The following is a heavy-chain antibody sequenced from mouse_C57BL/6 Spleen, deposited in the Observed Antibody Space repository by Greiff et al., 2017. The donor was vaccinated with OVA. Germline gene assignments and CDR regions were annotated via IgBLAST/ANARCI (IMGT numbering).Heavy chain of an antibody. Sequence: DVMLVESGEGLVKPGGSLKLSCAASGFTFSSYAMSWVRQTPEKRLEWVAYISSGGDYIYYADTVKGRFTISRDNARNTLYLQMSSLKSEDTAMYYCTRERTGTGTYFDYWGQGTTLTVSS. V-gene: IGHV5-9-1*02. J-gene: IGHJ2*01. D-gene: IGHD4-1*01. CDR3: TRERTGTGTYFDY. CDR2: ISSGGDYI. CDR1: GFTFSSYA.